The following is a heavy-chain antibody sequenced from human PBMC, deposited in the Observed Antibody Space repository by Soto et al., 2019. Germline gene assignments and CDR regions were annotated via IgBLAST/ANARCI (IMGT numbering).Heavy chain of an antibody. J-gene: IGHJ6*02. CDR2: IKQDGSEK. V-gene: IGHV3-7*03. Sequence: PGGSLRLSCAASGFTFSSYWMSWVRQAPGKGLEWVANIKQDGSEKYYVDSVKGRFTISRDNAKNSLYLQMNSLRAEDTAVYYCARDRVTGYCSSTSCSGTRNYYYYYGMDVWGQGTTVTVSS. CDR3: ARDRVTGYCSSTSCSGTRNYYYYYGMDV. D-gene: IGHD2-2*01. CDR1: GFTFSSYW.